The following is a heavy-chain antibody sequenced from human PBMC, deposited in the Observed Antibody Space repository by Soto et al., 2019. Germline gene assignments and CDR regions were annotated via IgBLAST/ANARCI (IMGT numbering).Heavy chain of an antibody. D-gene: IGHD3-10*01. V-gene: IGHV3-23*01. J-gene: IGHJ4*02. CDR1: GFTFSTDT. CDR3: ARAGGRAWELWFGEGAR. CDR2: SSGSGGAT. Sequence: EVQLLESGGGLVQPGGSLRLSCAASGFTFSTDTVTWVRQAPGKGLQWVSTSSGSGGATYYADSVKARFTISRDNLKATLYLQMTSLRVEDTAIYYCARAGGRAWELWFGEGARWGQGTLVTVSS.